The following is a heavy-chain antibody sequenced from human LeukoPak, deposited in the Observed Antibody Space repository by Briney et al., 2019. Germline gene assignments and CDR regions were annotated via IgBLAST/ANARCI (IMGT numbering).Heavy chain of an antibody. CDR2: IIPILGIA. Sequence: SVKVSCTASGGTFSSYAISWVRQAPGQGLEWMGRIIPILGIANYAQKFQGRVTITADKSTSTAYMELSSLRSEDTAVYYCARSSGYYYGSGNLYSWFDPWGQGTLVTVSS. CDR1: GGTFSSYA. D-gene: IGHD3-10*01. V-gene: IGHV1-69*04. J-gene: IGHJ5*02. CDR3: ARSSGYYYGSGNLYSWFDP.